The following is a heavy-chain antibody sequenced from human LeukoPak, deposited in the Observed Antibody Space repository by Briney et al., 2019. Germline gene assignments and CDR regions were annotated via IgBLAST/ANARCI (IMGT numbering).Heavy chain of an antibody. D-gene: IGHD2-2*01. CDR3: ARDRRSSYSSSTSCYGAFDY. CDR2: IYSGGST. J-gene: IGHJ4*02. Sequence: PGGSLGLSCAASGFTVSSNYMSWVRQAPGKGLEWVSVIYSGGSTYYADSVKGRFTISRDNSKNTLYLQMNSLRAEDTAVYYCARDRRSSYSSSTSCYGAFDYWGQGTLVTVSS. CDR1: GFTVSSNY. V-gene: IGHV3-66*01.